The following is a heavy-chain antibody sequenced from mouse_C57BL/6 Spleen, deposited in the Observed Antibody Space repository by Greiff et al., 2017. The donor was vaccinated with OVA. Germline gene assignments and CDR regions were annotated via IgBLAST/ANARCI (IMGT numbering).Heavy chain of an antibody. D-gene: IGHD1-1*01. V-gene: IGHV1-50*01. CDR3: ARGATVVATPRYFDV. Sequence: VQLQQSGAELVKPGASVKLSCKASGYTFTSYWMQWVKQRPGQGLEWIGEIDPSDSYTNYNQKFKGKATLTVDTSSSTAYMQLSSLTSEDSAVYYCARGATVVATPRYFDVWGTGTTVTVSS. CDR1: GYTFTSYW. J-gene: IGHJ1*03. CDR2: IDPSDSYT.